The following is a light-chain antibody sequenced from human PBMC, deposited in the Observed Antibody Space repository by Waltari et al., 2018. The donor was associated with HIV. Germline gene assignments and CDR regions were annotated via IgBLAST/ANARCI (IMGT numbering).Light chain of an antibody. Sequence: EILLTQSPGTLSLSPGERATLSCRASQNVNNNYLAWYQQKPGQGPRLILYGALNRATGIPDRFSGSGSGTDFTLTISRLEPEDFAVYYCQHYGSSPRLFGGGTKVEIK. CDR3: QHYGSSPRL. CDR2: GAL. V-gene: IGKV3-20*01. CDR1: QNVNNNY. J-gene: IGKJ4*01.